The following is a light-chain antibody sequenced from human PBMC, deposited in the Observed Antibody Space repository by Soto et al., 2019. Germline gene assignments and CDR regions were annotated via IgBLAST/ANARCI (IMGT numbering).Light chain of an antibody. J-gene: IGLJ1*01. Sequence: ALTQPRSVSGSPGQSVTISCTGSSSDVGAYNFASWYQQHPGAAPKLLIHDVNKRPPGVPDRFSASKSGNTASLTISGLQAEDEADYYCCSYAGEYKYVFGSGTQLTVL. CDR3: CSYAGEYKYV. CDR1: SSDVGAYNF. V-gene: IGLV2-11*01. CDR2: DVN.